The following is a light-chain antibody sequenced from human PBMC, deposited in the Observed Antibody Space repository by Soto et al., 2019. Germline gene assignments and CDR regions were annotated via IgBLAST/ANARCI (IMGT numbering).Light chain of an antibody. Sequence: QSALTQPVSVSGSPGQSITISCTGTSSDVGAYNFVSWYQQHPGNAPKLMIYEVSNRPSGVSIRFSGSKSGNAASLTIPGPQTEDEADYYCSSYTTINTLVFGTGTKVTVL. V-gene: IGLV2-14*01. J-gene: IGLJ1*01. CDR3: SSYTTINTLV. CDR2: EVS. CDR1: SSDVGAYNF.